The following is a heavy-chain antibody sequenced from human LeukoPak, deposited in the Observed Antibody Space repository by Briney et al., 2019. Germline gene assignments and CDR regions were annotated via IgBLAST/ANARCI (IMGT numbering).Heavy chain of an antibody. D-gene: IGHD3-9*01. CDR2: INHSGST. V-gene: IGHV4-34*01. J-gene: IGHJ4*02. CDR3: ASNRIISNILTGSHDH. CDR1: GFTFSSYE. Sequence: GSLRLSCAASGFTFSSYEMNWVRQPPGKGLEWIGEINHSGSTNYNSSLKSRVTISVDTSKSQFSLKLSSVTAADTAVYYCASNRIISNILTGSHDHWGQGTLVTVSS.